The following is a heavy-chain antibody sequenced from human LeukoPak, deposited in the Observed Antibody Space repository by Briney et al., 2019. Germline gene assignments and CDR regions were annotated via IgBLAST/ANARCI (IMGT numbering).Heavy chain of an antibody. CDR3: ARDRLYNWNDGFDY. J-gene: IGHJ4*02. V-gene: IGHV4-61*01. D-gene: IGHD1-20*01. Sequence: SETLSLTCDVSGDSISSSNYCWGWIRQPPGKGLEWIGYIYYSGSTNYNPSLKSRVTISVDTSKNQFSLKLSSVTAADTAVYYCARDRLYNWNDGFDYWGQGTLVTVSS. CDR1: GDSISSSNYC. CDR2: IYYSGST.